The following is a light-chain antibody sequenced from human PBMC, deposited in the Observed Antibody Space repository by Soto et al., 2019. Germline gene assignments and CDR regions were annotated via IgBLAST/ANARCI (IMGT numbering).Light chain of an antibody. V-gene: IGLV2-8*01. J-gene: IGLJ2*01. Sequence: QSALAQPPSASGSPGQSVTVSCTGISGAVGGYNYVSWYQQHPGKAPRLMIYEATKRPAGVPIRFSGSWSGNTASLTVSVLQPEDEADYFCTSFAGRNNLLFGGGTKLTVL. CDR2: EAT. CDR3: TSFAGRNNLL. CDR1: SGAVGGYNY.